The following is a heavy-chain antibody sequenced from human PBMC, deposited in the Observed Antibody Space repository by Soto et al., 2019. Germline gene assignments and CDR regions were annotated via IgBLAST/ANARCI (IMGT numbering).Heavy chain of an antibody. CDR1: GFTFSSYS. CDR3: ARDGARIAARRVHFDY. J-gene: IGHJ4*02. CDR2: ISSSSSYI. Sequence: GGSLRLSCAASGFTFSSYSMNWVRQAPGKGLEWVSSISSSSSYIYYADSVKGRFTISRDNAKNSLYLQMNSLRAEDTAVYYGARDGARIAARRVHFDYWGQGTLVTGSS. D-gene: IGHD6-6*01. V-gene: IGHV3-21*01.